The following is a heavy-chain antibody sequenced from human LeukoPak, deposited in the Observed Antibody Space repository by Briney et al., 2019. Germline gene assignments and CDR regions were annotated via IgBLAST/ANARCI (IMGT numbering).Heavy chain of an antibody. Sequence: ASVKVSCKASGYTFTGYYMHWVRQAPGQGLEWMGWINPNSGGTNYAQKFQGRVTMTRDTSISTAYMELSRLRSDDTAVYYCARANDFWSAFFDYWGQGTLVTVSS. V-gene: IGHV1-2*02. CDR3: ARANDFWSAFFDY. CDR2: INPNSGGT. CDR1: GYTFTGYY. D-gene: IGHD3-3*01. J-gene: IGHJ4*02.